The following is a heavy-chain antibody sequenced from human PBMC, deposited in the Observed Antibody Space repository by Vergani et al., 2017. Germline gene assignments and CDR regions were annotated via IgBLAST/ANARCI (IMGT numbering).Heavy chain of an antibody. D-gene: IGHD3-9*01. Sequence: QVQLQQWGAGLLKPSETLSLTCAVYGGSFSGYYWSWIRQPPGKGLEWIGEINHSGSTNYNPSLKSRVTISVDTSKNQFSLKLSSVTAADTAVYYCARTPTYYDILTXHSYTRRQRYYFDYWGQGTLVTVSS. CDR1: GGSFSGYY. CDR3: ARTPTYYDILTXHSYTRRQRYYFDY. V-gene: IGHV4-34*01. J-gene: IGHJ4*02. CDR2: INHSGST.